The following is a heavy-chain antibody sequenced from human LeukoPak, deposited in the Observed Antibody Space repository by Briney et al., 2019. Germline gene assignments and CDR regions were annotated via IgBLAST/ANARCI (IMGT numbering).Heavy chain of an antibody. J-gene: IGHJ4*02. D-gene: IGHD2-21*02. CDR3: ARELPREVTLDY. Sequence: GGSLRLSCAASGFTFISYGMKWVRQAPGKGLVWVSRINNGGVSTSYADSVRGRFTVSRDNGKNTLYLQMNSLRAEDTGVYYCARELPREVTLDYWGQGTLVTVSS. V-gene: IGHV3-74*01. CDR1: GFTFISYG. CDR2: INNGGVST.